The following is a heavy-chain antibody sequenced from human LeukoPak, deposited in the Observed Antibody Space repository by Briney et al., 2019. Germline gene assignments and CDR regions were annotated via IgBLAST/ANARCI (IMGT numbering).Heavy chain of an antibody. CDR3: ARENSDGTHWGYYYYGMDV. Sequence: GGSLRLSCAASGFTFSSYAMSWVPQAPGKGLEGVSSISSSSSYIYYADSVKGRFTIPRDNAKDSLYLQMNSLRAEDTAVYYCARENSDGTHWGYYYYGMDVWGQGTTVTVSS. J-gene: IGHJ6*02. D-gene: IGHD5-18*01. V-gene: IGHV3-21*01. CDR2: ISSSSSYI. CDR1: GFTFSSYA.